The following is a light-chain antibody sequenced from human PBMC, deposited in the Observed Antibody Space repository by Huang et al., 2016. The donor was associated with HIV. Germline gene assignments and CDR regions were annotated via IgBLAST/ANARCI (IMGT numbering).Light chain of an antibody. Sequence: DIVLTQTPLSLPVTPGEPASISCRSSQSLLHSNGDNYLDWYLQKPGQSPQLLIYLGSQRASGVTDRFSGSGSGTDFTLIISRVEAEDVGVYYCMQALQSPPLFTFGPGTKVEIK. V-gene: IGKV2-28*01. CDR2: LGS. J-gene: IGKJ3*01. CDR1: QSLLHSNGDNY. CDR3: MQALQSPPLFT.